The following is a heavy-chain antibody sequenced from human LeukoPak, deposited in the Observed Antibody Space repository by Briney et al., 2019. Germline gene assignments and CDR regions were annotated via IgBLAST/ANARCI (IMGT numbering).Heavy chain of an antibody. CDR2: ISYDGSNK. J-gene: IGHJ4*02. D-gene: IGHD6-13*01. CDR1: GFTFSSYA. CDR3: ARTMTKQQLVRD. Sequence: GGSLRLSCAASGFTFSSYAMHWVRQAPGKGLEWVAVISYDGSNKYYADSVKGRFTISRDNSKNTLYLQMNSLRAEDTAVYYCARTMTKQQLVRDWGQGTLVTVSS. V-gene: IGHV3-30-3*01.